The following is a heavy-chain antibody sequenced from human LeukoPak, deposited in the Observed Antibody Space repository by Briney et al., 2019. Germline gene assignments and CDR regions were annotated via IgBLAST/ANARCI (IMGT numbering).Heavy chain of an antibody. D-gene: IGHD2-15*01. CDR2: IYPGDSDT. V-gene: IGHV5-51*01. J-gene: IGHJ4*02. CDR3: ARYVPTHSVSYSGGFDY. Sequence: GGSLKISCKGSGYSFTSYWIGWVRPVPGKGLEWMGIIYPGDSDTRYSPSFQVQVTISADKSISTAYLQWSSLKPSDTAIYYCARYVPTHSVSYSGGFDYWGQGTLVTVSS. CDR1: GYSFTSYW.